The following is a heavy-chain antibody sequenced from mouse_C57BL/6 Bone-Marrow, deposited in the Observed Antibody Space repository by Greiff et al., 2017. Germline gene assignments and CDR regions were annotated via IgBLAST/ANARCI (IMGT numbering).Heavy chain of an antibody. Sequence: VQLQQPGAELVKPGASVKMSCKASGYTFTSYWITWVKQRPGQGLEWIGDIYPGSGSTNYNEKFKSKATLTVDTSSSTAYMQLSSLTSEDSAVYYCACNWDGRAWFAYWGQGTLVTVSA. J-gene: IGHJ3*01. CDR3: ACNWDGRAWFAY. CDR1: GYTFTSYW. CDR2: IYPGSGST. D-gene: IGHD4-1*01. V-gene: IGHV1-55*01.